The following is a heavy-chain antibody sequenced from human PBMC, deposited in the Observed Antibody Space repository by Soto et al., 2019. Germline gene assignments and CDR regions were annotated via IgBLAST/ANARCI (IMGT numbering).Heavy chain of an antibody. CDR1: GGSISSSSYY. D-gene: IGHD3-16*01. J-gene: IGHJ4*02. CDR3: ARLGEGYDYIWGRGAPIYYFDY. V-gene: IGHV4-39*01. Sequence: PSETLSLTCTVSGGSISSSSYYWGWIRQPPGKGLEWIGSIYYSGSTYYNPSLKSRVAISVDTSKNQFSLKLSSVTAADTAVYYCARLGEGYDYIWGRGAPIYYFDYWGQGTLVTVSS. CDR2: IYYSGST.